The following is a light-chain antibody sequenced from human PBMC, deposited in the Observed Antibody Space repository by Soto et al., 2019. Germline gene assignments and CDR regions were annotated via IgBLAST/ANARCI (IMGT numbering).Light chain of an antibody. CDR2: DVS. V-gene: IGLV2-14*01. Sequence: QSVLTQPASVSGSPGQSITISCTGTSSDVGGYNYVSWYQQHPGTAPKLMIYDVSNRPSGVSNRFSGSKSGNTASLTISGLQAEDAADYYCSSYTSSSTVVFGGGTQLTVL. CDR3: SSYTSSSTVV. J-gene: IGLJ2*01. CDR1: SSDVGGYNY.